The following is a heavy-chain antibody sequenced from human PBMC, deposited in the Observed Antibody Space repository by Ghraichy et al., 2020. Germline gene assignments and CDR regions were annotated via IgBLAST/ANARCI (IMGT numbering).Heavy chain of an antibody. D-gene: IGHD1-26*01. Sequence: GESLNISCKGSGYSFTSYWIGWVRQMPGKGLGWMGIIYPGDSDTRYSPSFQGQVTISADKSISTAYLQWSSLKASDTAMYYCARQRGSGSYPYDFDYWGQGTLVTVSS. CDR3: ARQRGSGSYPYDFDY. CDR2: IYPGDSDT. CDR1: GYSFTSYW. J-gene: IGHJ4*02. V-gene: IGHV5-51*01.